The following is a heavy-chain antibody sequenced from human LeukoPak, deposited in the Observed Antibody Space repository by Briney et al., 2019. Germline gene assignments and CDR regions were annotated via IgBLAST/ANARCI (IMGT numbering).Heavy chain of an antibody. CDR2: ISAYNGNT. CDR3: ARGVGLRFLEWLSYFDY. Sequence: ASVKVSCKASGYTFTSYGISWVRQAPGQGLEWMGWISAYNGNTNYAQKFQGRVTMTRDTSTSTVYMELSSLRSEDTAVYYCARGVGLRFLEWLSYFDYWGQGTLVTVSS. D-gene: IGHD3-3*01. J-gene: IGHJ4*02. CDR1: GYTFTSYG. V-gene: IGHV1-18*01.